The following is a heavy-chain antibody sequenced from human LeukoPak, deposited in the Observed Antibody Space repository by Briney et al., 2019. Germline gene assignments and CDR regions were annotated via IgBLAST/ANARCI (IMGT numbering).Heavy chain of an antibody. J-gene: IGHJ5*02. V-gene: IGHV4-31*03. CDR1: GVSITSGRFY. Sequence: SETLSLTCTLSGVSITSGRFYWTWIRQHPQRGLEWIGYVSYSGSTNYNSSLKSRLTISADTSKNQFYLRLTSVTAGDTAVYFCARDPRGDITGTTFDRWGQGTLVTVSS. CDR3: ARDPRGDITGTTFDR. D-gene: IGHD1-20*01. CDR2: VSYSGST.